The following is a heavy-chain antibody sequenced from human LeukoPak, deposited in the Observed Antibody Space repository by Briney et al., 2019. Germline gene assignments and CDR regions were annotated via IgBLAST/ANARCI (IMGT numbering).Heavy chain of an antibody. J-gene: IGHJ4*02. D-gene: IGHD6-19*01. Sequence: PSETLSLTCTVSGGSISSYYWSWIRQPPGKGLEWIGYIYYSGSTNYNPSLKSRVTISVDTSKNQFSLKLSSVTAADTAVYYCARQYSSGLYDWGLFDYWGQGTLVTVSS. V-gene: IGHV4-59*08. CDR2: IYYSGST. CDR1: GGSISSYY. CDR3: ARQYSSGLYDWGLFDY.